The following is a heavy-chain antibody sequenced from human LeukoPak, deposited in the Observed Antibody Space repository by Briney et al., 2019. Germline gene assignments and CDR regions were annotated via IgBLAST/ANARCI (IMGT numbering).Heavy chain of an antibody. D-gene: IGHD2-15*01. J-gene: IGHJ4*02. Sequence: SVKVSFKASGGTFSSYAISWVRQAPGQGLVWMGGIIPIFGTANYAQKFQGRVTITADESTSTAYMELSSLRSEVTAVYYCARVPYCSGGSCLLRGYYFDFWGQGTLVTVSS. CDR1: GGTFSSYA. V-gene: IGHV1-69*01. CDR2: IIPIFGTA. CDR3: ARVPYCSGGSCLLRGYYFDF.